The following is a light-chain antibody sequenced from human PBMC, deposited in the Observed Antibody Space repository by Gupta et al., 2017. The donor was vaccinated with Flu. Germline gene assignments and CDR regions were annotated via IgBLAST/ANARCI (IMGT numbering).Light chain of an antibody. V-gene: IGKV1-39*01. CDR1: QYINNF. CDR3: QQSDDVTWT. J-gene: IGKJ1*01. Sequence: PSSLSASVGDRVTITCRASQYINNFLNWYQQKPGKAPKILIYAASRLQRGVPSRFSGSGSGAXFTLTIXRLQPEDFATYYCQQSDDVTWTFGXGT. CDR2: AAS.